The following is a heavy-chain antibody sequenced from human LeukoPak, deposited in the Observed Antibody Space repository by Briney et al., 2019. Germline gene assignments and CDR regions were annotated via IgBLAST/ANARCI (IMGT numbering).Heavy chain of an antibody. D-gene: IGHD3-10*01. CDR3: AKASVYYGSGSYKDY. J-gene: IGHJ4*02. V-gene: IGHV3-74*01. Sequence: TGGSLRLSCAASGFTFSSNWMHWVRQAPGKGLVWVSRINEDGSTTNYADSVKGRSTIFRDNAKNTLYLQMNSLRAEDTAVYYCAKASVYYGSGSYKDYWGQGTLVTVSS. CDR2: INEDGSTT. CDR1: GFTFSSNW.